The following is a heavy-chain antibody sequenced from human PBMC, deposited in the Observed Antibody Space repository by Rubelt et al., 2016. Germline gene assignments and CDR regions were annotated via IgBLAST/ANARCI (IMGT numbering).Heavy chain of an antibody. CDR3: TRAYSGGYYSIGY. CDR2: TRNKANSYTT. D-gene: IGHD6-19*01. CDR1: SNAW. J-gene: IGHJ4*02. V-gene: IGHV3-72*01. Sequence: SNAWMNWVRQAPGKGLEWVGRTRNKANSYTTDYAASVKGRFTISRDDSKNSLYLQMNSLKTEDTAVYYCTRAYSGGYYSIGYWGQGTLVTVSS.